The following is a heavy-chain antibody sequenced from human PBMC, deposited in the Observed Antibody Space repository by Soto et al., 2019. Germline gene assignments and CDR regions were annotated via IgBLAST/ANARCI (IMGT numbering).Heavy chain of an antibody. J-gene: IGHJ4*02. D-gene: IGHD3-16*01. CDR2: IYPGDSET. V-gene: IGHV5-51*01. CDR3: VSREDAYYFDY. Sequence: PGESLKISCKGSGYSFTSYWIGWVRQMPGKGLERMGIIYPGDSETRYSPSFHAQLTISADKSIGTAYLQWSSLKASDTAMYYCVSREDAYYFDYWGQGTLVTVSS. CDR1: GYSFTSYW.